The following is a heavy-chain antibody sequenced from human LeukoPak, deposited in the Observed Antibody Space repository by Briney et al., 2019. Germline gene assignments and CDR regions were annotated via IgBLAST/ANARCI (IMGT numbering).Heavy chain of an antibody. D-gene: IGHD2-2*03. Sequence: SETLSLTCAIYGGSLTNNFWSWVRQSPGRGLEWIGELNDRGSTNSNPSLESRITISVDTSKKQFSLKLTSVTAADTALYFCARHMDKGHEGLTTGSFDYWSQGTQVTVSS. J-gene: IGHJ4*02. CDR3: ARHMDKGHEGLTTGSFDY. CDR2: LNDRGST. V-gene: IGHV4-34*01. CDR1: GGSLTNNF.